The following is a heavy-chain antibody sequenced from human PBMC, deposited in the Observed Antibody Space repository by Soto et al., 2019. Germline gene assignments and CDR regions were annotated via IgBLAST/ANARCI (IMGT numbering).Heavy chain of an antibody. CDR3: YTLGPGYNTHAFDD. Sequence: EVQLVESGGGLVKPGGSLTLSCAASGFTFSKDVMDWVRQAPGKGLEWVGRITSRDNGGTPDYAAPVKGRFTISRDDSKTTQYLQMRSLKTEDTDVYYWYTLGPGYNTHAFDDWGEGVLVSVSS. V-gene: IGHV3-15*01. CDR1: GFTFSKDV. D-gene: IGHD1-20*01. CDR2: ITSRDNGGTP. J-gene: IGHJ4*02.